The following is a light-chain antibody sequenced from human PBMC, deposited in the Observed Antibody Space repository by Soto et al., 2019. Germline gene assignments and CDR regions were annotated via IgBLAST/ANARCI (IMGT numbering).Light chain of an antibody. V-gene: IGKV3-20*01. CDR1: QSVSSSY. Sequence: EIVLTQSPGTLSLSPGERATLSCRPSQSVSSSYLARYQQKPGEAPRLLIYGASRRATGIPDRFSGSGSGTGFTLTISRLEPEEFAVYYFQQYGSSPWTFGQGTKVEIK. CDR3: QQYGSSPWT. J-gene: IGKJ1*01. CDR2: GAS.